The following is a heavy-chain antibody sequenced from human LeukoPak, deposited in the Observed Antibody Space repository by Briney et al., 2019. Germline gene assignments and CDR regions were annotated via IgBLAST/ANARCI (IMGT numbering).Heavy chain of an antibody. CDR2: TYYRSNWYN. V-gene: IGHV6-1*01. J-gene: IGHJ3*01. CDR3: VRDRTWAIDV. D-gene: IGHD1-14*01. Sequence: SQTLSPTCAISGDSVSSNSGAWSWIRQSPSRGLEWLGRTYYRSNWYNDYAVAVRGRMTITPDTSKNQFSLQLNSVTPEDTAVYFCVRDRTWAIDVWGQGTMVTVSS. CDR1: GDSVSSNSGA.